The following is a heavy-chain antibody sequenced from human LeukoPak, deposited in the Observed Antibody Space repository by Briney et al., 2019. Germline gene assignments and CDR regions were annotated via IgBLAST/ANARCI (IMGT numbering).Heavy chain of an antibody. J-gene: IGHJ6*02. CDR1: GFTFSSYE. CDR2: ISSSGSTI. V-gene: IGHV3-48*03. D-gene: IGHD3-10*01. CDR3: AREATMVRGVSPPYYYYGMDV. Sequence: PGGCLRLSCAASGFTFSSYEMNWVRQAPGKGLEWVSYISSSGSTIYYADSVKGRFTISRDNAKNSLYLQMNSLRAEDTAVYYCAREATMVRGVSPPYYYYGMDVWGQGTTVTVSS.